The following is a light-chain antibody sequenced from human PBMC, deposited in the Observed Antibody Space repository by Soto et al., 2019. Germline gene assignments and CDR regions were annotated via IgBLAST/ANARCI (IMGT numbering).Light chain of an antibody. CDR2: DVS. CDR1: SSDVGSYNY. J-gene: IGLJ1*01. V-gene: IGLV2-14*03. CDR3: SSNTSSSTL. Sequence: QSVLTQPASVSGSPGQSITISCTGTSSDVGSYNYVSWYQQHPGKAPKLMIYDVSDRPSGIPSRFSGSKSGNTASLTISGLQTEDESDYYCSSNTSSSTLFGTGTKLTVL.